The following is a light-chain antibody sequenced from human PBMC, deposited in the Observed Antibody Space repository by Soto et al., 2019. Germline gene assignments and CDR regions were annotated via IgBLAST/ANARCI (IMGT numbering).Light chain of an antibody. J-gene: IGKJ2*01. CDR1: QSVSSN. CDR3: QQYNKWPYT. CDR2: AAS. V-gene: IGKV3-15*01. Sequence: EIVMTQSPATLSVSPGERASLSCRASQSVSSNLAWYQQKPGQAPRILIYAASTRATGVPGRFSGSGSRTEFTLTISSLQSEDFAVYYCQQYNKWPYTFGQGTKVDIK.